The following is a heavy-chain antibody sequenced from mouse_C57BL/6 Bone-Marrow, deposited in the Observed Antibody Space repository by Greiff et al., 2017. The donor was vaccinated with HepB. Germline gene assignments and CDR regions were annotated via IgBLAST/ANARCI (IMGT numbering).Heavy chain of an antibody. D-gene: IGHD3-1*01. CDR3: ARWGYLYYFDY. Sequence: QVQLQQPGAELVRPGSSVKLSCKASGYTFTSYWMHWVKQRPIQGLEWIGNIDPSDSETHYNQKFKDKATLTVDKSSSTAYMQLSSLTSEDSAFYYCARWGYLYYFDYWGQGTTLTVSS. V-gene: IGHV1-52*01. CDR2: IDPSDSET. CDR1: GYTFTSYW. J-gene: IGHJ2*01.